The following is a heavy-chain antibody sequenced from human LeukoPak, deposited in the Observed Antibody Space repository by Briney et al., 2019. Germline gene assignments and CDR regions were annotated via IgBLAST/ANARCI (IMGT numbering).Heavy chain of an antibody. D-gene: IGHD3-22*01. Sequence: ASVKVSCKASGYTFTSYGISWVRQAPGQGLEWMGWISAYNGNTNYAQKLQGRVTMTTDTSTSTAYMELRSLRSDDTAVYHCARDQGYYDTSGYDYWGQGTLVTVSS. V-gene: IGHV1-18*01. CDR1: GYTFTSYG. CDR3: ARDQGYYDTSGYDY. J-gene: IGHJ4*02. CDR2: ISAYNGNT.